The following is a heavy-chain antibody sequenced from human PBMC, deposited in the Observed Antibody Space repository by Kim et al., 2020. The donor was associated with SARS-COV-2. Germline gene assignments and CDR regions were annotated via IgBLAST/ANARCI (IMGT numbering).Heavy chain of an antibody. CDR1: CGSISSGGYY. CDR2: IYYSGST. CDR3: ARGCITMVRGPSYYFDY. D-gene: IGHD3-10*01. J-gene: IGHJ4*02. V-gene: IGHV4-31*03. Sequence: LSLTCTVSCGSISSGGYYWSWIRQHPGKGLEWIGYIYYSGSTYYNPSLKSRVTISVDTSKNQFSLKLSSVTAADTAVYYCARGCITMVRGPSYYFDYWGQGTLVTVSS.